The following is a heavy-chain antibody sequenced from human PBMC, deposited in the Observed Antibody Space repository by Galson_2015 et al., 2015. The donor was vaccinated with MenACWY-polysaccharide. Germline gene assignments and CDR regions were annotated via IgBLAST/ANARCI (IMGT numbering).Heavy chain of an antibody. CDR2: ISWNSDII. J-gene: IGHJ4*02. V-gene: IGHV3-9*01. CDR1: GFTFDDYA. Sequence: SLRLSCAASGFTFDDYAMHWVRQAPGKGLEWVSGISWNSDIIGYADSVKGRFTISRDSAKNSLYLQMNRLRPEDTALYYCAKGYSYSKSPVDHWGQGTLVTVSS. D-gene: IGHD2-15*01. CDR3: AKGYSYSKSPVDH.